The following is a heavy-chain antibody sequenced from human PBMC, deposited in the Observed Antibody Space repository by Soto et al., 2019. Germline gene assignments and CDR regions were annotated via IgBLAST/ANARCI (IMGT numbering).Heavy chain of an antibody. Sequence: GGSHRLSCRASGCTLSSYGISWVLQAPGKGLKWVSAISGSGGSTYYADSVKGRFTISRDNSKNTLYLQMNSLRAEDTAVYYCAKLRYCSGGSCYQQDYNWFDPRGQGTLVTVSS. CDR1: GCTLSSYG. D-gene: IGHD2-15*01. J-gene: IGHJ5*02. V-gene: IGHV3-23*01. CDR3: AKLRYCSGGSCYQQDYNWFDP. CDR2: ISGSGGST.